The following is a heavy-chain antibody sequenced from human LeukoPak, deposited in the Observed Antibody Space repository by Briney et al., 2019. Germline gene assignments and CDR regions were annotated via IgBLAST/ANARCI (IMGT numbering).Heavy chain of an antibody. J-gene: IGHJ6*02. CDR3: ARRAYWELPKDYYYGMDV. D-gene: IGHD1-26*01. CDR2: IKEDGSER. CDR1: AFIFSGHW. Sequence: GGSLRLSCEASAFIFSGHWLNWVRQTPGKGLEWVASIKEDGSERQYVDSVEGRFIISRDNTKASLFLQLNSLRAEDTAVYYCARRAYWELPKDYYYGMDVWGQGTTVTVSS. V-gene: IGHV3-7*03.